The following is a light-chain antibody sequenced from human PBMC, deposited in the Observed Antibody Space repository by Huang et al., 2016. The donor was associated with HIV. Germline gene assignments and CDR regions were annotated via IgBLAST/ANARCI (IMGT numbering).Light chain of an antibody. V-gene: IGKV3-15*01. CDR2: DAS. J-gene: IGKJ1*01. Sequence: IALTQSPATLSVSPGERVTLSYRASQSVGNHIAWYQNKPGQVPRLLIHDASTSAIVISSRFRGSVSGTDFTLTFSSLQSAVLAVYYCQQSSDYWTFGQGTKIEFK. CDR3: QQSSDYWT. CDR1: QSVGNH.